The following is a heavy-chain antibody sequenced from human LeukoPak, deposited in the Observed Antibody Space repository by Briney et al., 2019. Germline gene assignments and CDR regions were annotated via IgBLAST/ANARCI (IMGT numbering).Heavy chain of an antibody. CDR3: ETGLGNRNDNWYDP. CDR1: GGSISSSSYY. CDR2: IYYSEST. J-gene: IGHJ5*02. D-gene: IGHD1-14*01. Sequence: SETLSLTCTVSGGSISSSSYYWGWIRQPPGQELEWIESIYYSESTYYIPSLKSRVTISVDTYNNQSSLKLSSVTAADTDVYVCETGLGNRNDNWYDPGGQGPLVTVSS. V-gene: IGHV4-39*01.